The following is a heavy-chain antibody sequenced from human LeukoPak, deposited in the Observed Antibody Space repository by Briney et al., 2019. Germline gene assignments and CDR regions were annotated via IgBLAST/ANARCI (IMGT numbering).Heavy chain of an antibody. CDR1: GYTFTSYG. V-gene: IGHV1-18*01. CDR3: ARDPRIVVITHDDPYSFDY. Sequence: GASVKVSCKASGYTFTSYGISWGRQAPGQGLEWMGWISAYNGNTNYAQNLQGRVTMTTDTTTSTAYMELRSLRSDDTAVYYCARDPRIVVITHDDPYSFDYWGQGTLVTVSS. D-gene: IGHD3-22*01. CDR2: ISAYNGNT. J-gene: IGHJ4*02.